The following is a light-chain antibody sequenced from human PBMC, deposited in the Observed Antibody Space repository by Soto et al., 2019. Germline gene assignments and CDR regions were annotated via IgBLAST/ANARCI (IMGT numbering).Light chain of an antibody. CDR1: QTVRNNY. Sequence: EVELTKSRGTLSLSNVERATLSCRASQTVRNNYLAWYQQKPGQAPRLLIYDASSRATGIPDRFSGGGSGTDFTLPISRLEPEDFAVYYCQQYGSSGTFGQGTNVDIK. V-gene: IGKV3-20*01. J-gene: IGKJ1*01. CDR2: DAS. CDR3: QQYGSSGT.